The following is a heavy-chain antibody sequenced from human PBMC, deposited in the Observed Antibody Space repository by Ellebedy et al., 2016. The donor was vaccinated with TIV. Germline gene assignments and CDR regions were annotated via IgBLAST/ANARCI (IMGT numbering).Heavy chain of an antibody. Sequence: GESLKISCAASGFTVSSKYMSWVRQAPGKGLEWVSVIYSGGSTYYADSVKGRFTISRDNAKNSLYLQMNSLRAEDTAVYYCAREYIVVVPAAIEWGYDYWGQGTLVTVSS. D-gene: IGHD2-2*01. CDR1: GFTVSSKY. CDR2: IYSGGST. CDR3: AREYIVVVPAAIEWGYDY. V-gene: IGHV3-53*01. J-gene: IGHJ4*02.